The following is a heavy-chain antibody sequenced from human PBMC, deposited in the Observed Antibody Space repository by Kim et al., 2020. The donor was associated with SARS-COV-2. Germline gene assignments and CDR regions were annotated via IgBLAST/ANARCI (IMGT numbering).Heavy chain of an antibody. J-gene: IGHJ6*02. V-gene: IGHV4-30-2*01. CDR3: ARGYGSGSPYGMDV. D-gene: IGHD3-10*01. CDR2: IYYSGST. Sequence: SETRSLTCAVSGGSISSGGYSWSWIRQPPGTGLEWIGYIYYSGSTYYNPSLKSRVTISVDRSKNQFSLKLSSVTAADTAVYYCARGYGSGSPYGMDVWGQGTTVTGAS. CDR1: GGSISSGGYS.